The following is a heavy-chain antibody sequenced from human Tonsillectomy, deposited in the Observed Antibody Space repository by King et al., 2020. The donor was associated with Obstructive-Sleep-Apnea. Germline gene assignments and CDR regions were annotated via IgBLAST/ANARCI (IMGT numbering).Heavy chain of an antibody. D-gene: IGHD4-17*01. CDR2: ISGSGGSP. CDR1: GFTFSSYA. V-gene: IGHV3-23*04. Sequence: VQLVESGGGLVQPGGSLRLSCAASGFTFSSYAMSWVRQAPGKGLEWVSGISGSGGSPYYADSVRGRFTISRDNSKNTLYLQMHSRRAEDTAVDYCAKGNGDYVKICFDYWGQGTLVTVSS. J-gene: IGHJ4*02. CDR3: AKGNGDYVKICFDY.